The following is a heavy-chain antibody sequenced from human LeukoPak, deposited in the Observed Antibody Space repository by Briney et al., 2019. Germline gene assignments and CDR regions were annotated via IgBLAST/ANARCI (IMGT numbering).Heavy chain of an antibody. Sequence: SETLSLTCTVSGGSISSNNYYWSWIRQPPGREMEWIASINYGGTTYYNPSLKSRVTISVDTSKNQFSLRLSSVTAADTALYLCARYVVSGAGKYYFDYRGQGSLVTVSS. J-gene: IGHJ4*02. CDR3: ARYVVSGAGKYYFDY. D-gene: IGHD3-10*01. V-gene: IGHV4-39*01. CDR2: INYGGTT. CDR1: GGSISSNNYY.